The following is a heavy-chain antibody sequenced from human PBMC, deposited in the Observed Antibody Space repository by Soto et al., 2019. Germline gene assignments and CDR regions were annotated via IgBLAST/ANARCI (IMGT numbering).Heavy chain of an antibody. CDR2: VYHSGST. V-gene: IGHV4-28*03. CDR3: ARDPTP. Sequence: SETLSLTCAVSAYPISSTNWWGWIRQPPGKGLEWIGYVYHSGSTYYNPSLKSRVTMSVDTSKNQFSLKLSSVTAADTAVYYCARDPTPWGQGTLVTVSS. J-gene: IGHJ5*02. CDR1: AYPISSTNW.